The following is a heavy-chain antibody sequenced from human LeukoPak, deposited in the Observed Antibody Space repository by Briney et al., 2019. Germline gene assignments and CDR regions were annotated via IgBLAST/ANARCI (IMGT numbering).Heavy chain of an antibody. Sequence: GGSLRLSCAASGFTFSIYAMHWVRQAPGKGLEYVSAISNNGGSTYYADSVKGRFTISRDNSKNTMYLQMGSVRAEDMAVYYCARRASGYRQTYFDYWGQGTLVTVSS. D-gene: IGHD3-22*01. CDR1: GFTFSIYA. CDR3: ARRASGYRQTYFDY. CDR2: ISNNGGST. V-gene: IGHV3-64*02. J-gene: IGHJ4*02.